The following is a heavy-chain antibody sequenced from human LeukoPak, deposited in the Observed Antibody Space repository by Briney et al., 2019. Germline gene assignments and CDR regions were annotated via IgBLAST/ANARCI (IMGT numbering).Heavy chain of an antibody. Sequence: ASVKVSCKSSGYTFTSYDINWVRQAPGQGLEGMGWMNPNSGNTGYAQKFQGRVTMTRNTSISTAYMKLSSLISEATAIYYCARRIAAGATAIRYWGQGTLVTVSS. CDR2: MNPNSGNT. J-gene: IGHJ4*02. D-gene: IGHD6-13*01. CDR1: GYTFTSYD. CDR3: ARRIAAGATAIRY. V-gene: IGHV1-8*01.